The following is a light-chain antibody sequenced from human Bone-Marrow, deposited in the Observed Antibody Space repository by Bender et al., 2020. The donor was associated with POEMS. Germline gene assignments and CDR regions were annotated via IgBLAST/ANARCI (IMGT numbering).Light chain of an antibody. CDR2: NDH. V-gene: IGLV1-44*01. CDR3: AVWDDSLNGWV. CDR1: SSNIGSNT. J-gene: IGLJ3*02. Sequence: QSVLTQPPSASGTPGQRVTISCSGSSSNIGSNTVNWYQQLPGTAPKLLIYNDHQRPSGVPDRFSGSKSGTSASLAISGLQSEDEADYYCAVWDDSLNGWVFGGGTKLTVL.